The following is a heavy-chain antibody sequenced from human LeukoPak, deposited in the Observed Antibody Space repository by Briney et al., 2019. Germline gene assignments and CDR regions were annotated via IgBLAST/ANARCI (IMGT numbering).Heavy chain of an antibody. CDR1: GGSFSGYY. Sequence: PSETLSLTCAVYGGSFSGYYWSWIRQPPGKGLEWIGEINHSGSTNYNPSLKSRVTISVDTSKNQFSLKLSSVTAADTAVYYCARRRGKKDYWGQGTLVTVSS. CDR2: INHSGST. J-gene: IGHJ4*02. CDR3: ARRRGKKDY. D-gene: IGHD3-10*01. V-gene: IGHV4-34*01.